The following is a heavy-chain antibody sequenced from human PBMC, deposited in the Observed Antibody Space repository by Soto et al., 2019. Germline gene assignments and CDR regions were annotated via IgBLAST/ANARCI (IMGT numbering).Heavy chain of an antibody. J-gene: IGHJ3*02. Sequence: SETLSLTCTVSGGSISSGGYYWSWIRQHPGKGLEWIGYIYYSGSTYYNPSLKSRVTISVDTSKNQFSLKLSSVTAADTAVYYCARVKTGTTDYGAAFDIWGQGTMVTVSS. CDR3: ARVKTGTTDYGAAFDI. D-gene: IGHD1-7*01. CDR1: GGSISSGGYY. V-gene: IGHV4-31*03. CDR2: IYYSGST.